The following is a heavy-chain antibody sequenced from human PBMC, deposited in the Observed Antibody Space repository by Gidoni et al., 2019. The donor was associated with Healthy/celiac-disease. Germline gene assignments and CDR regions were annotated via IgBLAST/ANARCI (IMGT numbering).Heavy chain of an antibody. J-gene: IGHJ4*02. D-gene: IGHD5-18*01. Sequence: QVQLVESGGGLVKHGGSLRLSCAASGFTFSDYIMSWIRQAPGKGLEWVSYISSSGSTVYYADSVKGRFTISRDNAKNSLYLQMNSLRAEDTAVYYCARDRQKNLSEYSYGFYYWGQGTLVTVSS. V-gene: IGHV3-11*01. CDR2: ISSSGSTV. CDR1: GFTFSDYI. CDR3: ARDRQKNLSEYSYGFYY.